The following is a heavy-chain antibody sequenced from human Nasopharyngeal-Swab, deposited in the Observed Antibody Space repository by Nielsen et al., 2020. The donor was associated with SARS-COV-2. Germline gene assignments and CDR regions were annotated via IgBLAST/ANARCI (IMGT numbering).Heavy chain of an antibody. CDR3: ATWGIAVADYYYGMDV. CDR1: GFTFSDYY. CDR2: INWNGGST. J-gene: IGHJ6*02. V-gene: IGHV3-20*01. Sequence: GGSLRLSCAASGFTFSDYYMSWIRQAPGKGLEWVSGINWNGGSTGYADSVKGRFTISRDNAKNSLYLQMNSLRAEDTALYHCATWGIAVADYYYGMDVWGQGTTVTVSS. D-gene: IGHD6-19*01.